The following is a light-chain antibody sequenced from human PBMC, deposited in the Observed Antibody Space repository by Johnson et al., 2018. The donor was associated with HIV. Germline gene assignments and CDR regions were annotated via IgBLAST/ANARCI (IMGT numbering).Light chain of an antibody. CDR1: SSNIRNNY. Sequence: QSVLTQPPSVSAAPGQKVTISCSGSSSNIRNNYVSWYQQLPGTAPKLLIYENNKRPSGIPDRFSGSKSGTSATLGITGLQTGDEADYYCGTWDNSLSGCYVFGSGTKVTVL. CDR2: ENN. V-gene: IGLV1-51*02. J-gene: IGLJ1*01. CDR3: GTWDNSLSGCYV.